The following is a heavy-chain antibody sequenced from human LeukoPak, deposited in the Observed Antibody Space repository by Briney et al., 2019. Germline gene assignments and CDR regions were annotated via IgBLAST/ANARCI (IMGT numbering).Heavy chain of an antibody. D-gene: IGHD5-12*01. CDR3: ARGLGGHGGDY. CDR2: IHSDGSST. V-gene: IGHV3-74*01. J-gene: IGHJ4*02. Sequence: GGSLRLSCAASGITFSNYWMHWVRQAPEKGLVWVSRIHSDGSSTSYADSVKGRFTISRDNVKNTLYLQMNSLRAEDTAVYYCARGLGGHGGDYWGQGTLVTVSS. CDR1: GITFSNYW.